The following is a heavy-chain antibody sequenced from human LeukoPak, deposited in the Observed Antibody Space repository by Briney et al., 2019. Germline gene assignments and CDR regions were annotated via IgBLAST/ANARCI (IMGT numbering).Heavy chain of an antibody. J-gene: IGHJ5*02. CDR3: IEATPLIVATNWFDR. CDR2: IKNNGVGGTT. CDR1: GFTLNYVW. V-gene: IGHV3-15*01. D-gene: IGHD5-12*01. Sequence: GGSLRLSCAASGFTLNYVWMNWVRQAPGRGLEWVGRIKNNGVGGTTDYAAPVKGRFTISRDDSKNTLYLQMNSLKIEDTAVYYCIEATPLIVATNWFDRWVQGTPGIVSS.